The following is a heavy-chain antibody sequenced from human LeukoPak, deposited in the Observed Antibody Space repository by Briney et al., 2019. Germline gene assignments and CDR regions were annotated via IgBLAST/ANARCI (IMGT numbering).Heavy chain of an antibody. CDR1: GYTFTSYD. CDR3: TRGDLIVRGVYPFDP. J-gene: IGHJ5*02. D-gene: IGHD3-10*01. V-gene: IGHV1-8*01. CDR2: MNPDSENT. Sequence: GAAVKVSCKASGYTFTSYDINWVRQATGQGLEWMGGMNPDSENTGYAQKFRGRVTMTRNTSTSTAYMELSSLRSEDTAVYYCTRGDLIVRGVYPFDPWGQGTLVTVSS.